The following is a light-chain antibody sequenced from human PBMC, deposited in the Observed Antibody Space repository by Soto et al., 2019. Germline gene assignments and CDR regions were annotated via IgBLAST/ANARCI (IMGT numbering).Light chain of an antibody. V-gene: IGKV1-12*01. J-gene: IGKJ4*01. CDR2: AAS. Sequence: DIQMTQSPSSLSASVGARVTITCRASQDISKNLAWYQQIPGKAPKLLIFAASTLQSGVPSRFSASGSGTYFILTVGGLQPEDATTYYSQQTTRFPLTFGGGTKVDI. CDR3: QQTTRFPLT. CDR1: QDISKN.